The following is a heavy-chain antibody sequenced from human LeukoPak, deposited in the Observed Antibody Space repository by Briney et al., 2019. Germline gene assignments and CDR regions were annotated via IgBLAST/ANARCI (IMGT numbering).Heavy chain of an antibody. CDR1: GGSFSGNY. D-gene: IGHD2-2*01. CDR2: INHSGST. V-gene: IGHV4-34*01. CDR3: ARVYCSSISCYFDP. Sequence: SETLSLTCAVYGGSFSGNYWSWIRQPPGKGLEWIGEINHSGSTNYNPSLKSRVTISVDTSKTQFSLKLSSVTAADTAVYSCARVYCSSISCYFDPWGQGTLVTVSS. J-gene: IGHJ5*02.